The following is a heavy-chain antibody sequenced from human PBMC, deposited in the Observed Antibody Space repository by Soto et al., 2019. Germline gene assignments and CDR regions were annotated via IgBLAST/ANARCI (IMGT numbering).Heavy chain of an antibody. CDR1: GYTFTSYG. D-gene: IGHD2-15*01. Sequence: QVQLVQSGAEVKKPGASVKVSCKASGYTFTSYGISWELQAPGQGLEWMGWISAYNGNTNYAQKLQGRVTMTTDTSTSTAYMELRILRSDDTAVYYCARDLAYGGNWNGMDVWGQGTTVTVSS. J-gene: IGHJ6*02. CDR3: ARDLAYGGNWNGMDV. V-gene: IGHV1-18*01. CDR2: ISAYNGNT.